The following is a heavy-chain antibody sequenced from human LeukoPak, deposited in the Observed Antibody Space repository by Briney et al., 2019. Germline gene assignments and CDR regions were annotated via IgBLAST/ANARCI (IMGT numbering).Heavy chain of an antibody. CDR3: ARDRDDFWSGFFDY. CDR2: ISGSGGST. J-gene: IGHJ4*02. CDR1: GFTFSSYA. Sequence: PGGSLRLSCAASGFTFSSYAMSWVRQAPGKGLEWVSAISGSGGSTYYADSVKGRFTISRDNSKNTLYLQMNSLRAEDTAVYYCARDRDDFWSGFFDYWGQGTLVTVSS. V-gene: IGHV3-23*01. D-gene: IGHD3-3*01.